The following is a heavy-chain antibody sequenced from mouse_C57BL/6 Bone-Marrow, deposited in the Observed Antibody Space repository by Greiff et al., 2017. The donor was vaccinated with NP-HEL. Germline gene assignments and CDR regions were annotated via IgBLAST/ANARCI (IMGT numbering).Heavy chain of an antibody. Sequence: VHVKQSGPVLVKPGASVKMSCKASGYTFTDYYMNWVKQSHGKSLEWIGVINPYNGGPSYNQKFKGKAPLTVAKSSSTAYMELNSLTSEDSAVYYCGAVVAKLDYWGQGTSVTVSS. D-gene: IGHD1-1*01. CDR3: GAVVAKLDY. V-gene: IGHV1-19*01. J-gene: IGHJ4*01. CDR2: INPYNGGP. CDR1: GYTFTDYY.